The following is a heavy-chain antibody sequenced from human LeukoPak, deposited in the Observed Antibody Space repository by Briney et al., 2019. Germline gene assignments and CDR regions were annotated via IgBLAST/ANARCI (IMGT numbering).Heavy chain of an antibody. J-gene: IGHJ4*02. CDR3: ARARYYDSSGYPGPDY. CDR1: GGSISSYY. D-gene: IGHD3-22*01. CDR2: IYYSGST. Sequence: SETLSLTCTVSGGSISSYYWSWIRQPPGKGLEWIGYIYYSGSTNYNPSLKSRVTISVDTSKNQFSLKLSSVTAADTAVYYCARARYYDSSGYPGPDYWGQGTPVTVSS. V-gene: IGHV4-59*01.